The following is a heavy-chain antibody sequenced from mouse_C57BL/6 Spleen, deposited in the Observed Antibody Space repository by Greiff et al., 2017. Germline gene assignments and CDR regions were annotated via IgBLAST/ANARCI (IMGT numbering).Heavy chain of an antibody. Sequence: EVQLQQSGPELVKPGASVKMSCKASGYTFTDYNMHWVKQSHGKSLEWIGYINPNNGGTSYNQKFKGKATLTVNKSSITAYMELRSLTSEDAAVYYCARDYYGSVDYGGQGTTLTVAS. CDR3: ARDYYGSVDY. D-gene: IGHD1-1*01. CDR1: GYTFTDYN. J-gene: IGHJ2*01. V-gene: IGHV1-22*01. CDR2: INPNNGGT.